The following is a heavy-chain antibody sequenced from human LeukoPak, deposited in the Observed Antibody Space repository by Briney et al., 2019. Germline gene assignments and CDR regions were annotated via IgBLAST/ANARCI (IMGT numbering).Heavy chain of an antibody. Sequence: SVKVSCKASGGTFSSYAISWVRQAPGQGLEWMGRIIPILGIANYAQKFQGRVTFTADKSTSTAYMELSSLRSEDTAVYYCASLNYGGNSGGWGQGTLVTVSS. CDR3: ASLNYGGNSGG. CDR1: GGTFSSYA. CDR2: IIPILGIA. J-gene: IGHJ4*02. D-gene: IGHD4-23*01. V-gene: IGHV1-69*04.